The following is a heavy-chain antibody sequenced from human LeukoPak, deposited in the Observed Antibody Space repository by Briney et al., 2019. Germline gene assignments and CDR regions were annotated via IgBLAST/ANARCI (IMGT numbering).Heavy chain of an antibody. V-gene: IGHV3-23*01. Sequence: GGSLRLSCVASGFTFVSYAMTWVRQAPGKGLEWVSTISGRGDTIYYADCVKGRFTISRDNFKNTLYLQMDSLRAEDTAVYYCAKDRPSNYCTSTSCPSGENWFGPWGQGTLVTVSS. CDR3: AKDRPSNYCTSTSCPSGENWFGP. J-gene: IGHJ5*02. CDR2: ISGRGDTI. D-gene: IGHD2-2*01. CDR1: GFTFVSYA.